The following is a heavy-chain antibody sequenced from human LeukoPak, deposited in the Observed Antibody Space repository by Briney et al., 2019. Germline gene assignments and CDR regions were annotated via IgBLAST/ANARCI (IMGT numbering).Heavy chain of an antibody. D-gene: IGHD3-3*01. V-gene: IGHV4-38-2*02. J-gene: IGHJ4*02. CDR3: AITYYDFWSGYLAPDY. CDR2: IYHSGST. CDR1: GYSISSGYY. Sequence: PSETLSLTCTVSGYSISSGYYWGWIRQPPGKGLEWIGSIYHSGSTNYNPSLKSRVTMSVDTSKNQFSLKLSSVTAADTAVYYCAITYYDFWSGYLAPDYWGQGTLVTVSS.